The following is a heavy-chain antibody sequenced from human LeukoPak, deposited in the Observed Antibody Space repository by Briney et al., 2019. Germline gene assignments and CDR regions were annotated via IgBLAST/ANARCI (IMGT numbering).Heavy chain of an antibody. CDR3: ARKAFGNSATCYGALDV. CDR1: GFTFSAIG. V-gene: IGHV3-30*03. CDR2: IYCDSRNA. J-gene: IGHJ3*01. Sequence: GGPLRLSCVASGFTFSAIGMHWVRQAPGKGREGVVYIYCDSRNAYYADSVKGRFTISRDNSKNTLYLQLNSLGAADTAVYYCARKAFGNSATCYGALDVWGQGTMVTVSS. D-gene: IGHD3-9*01.